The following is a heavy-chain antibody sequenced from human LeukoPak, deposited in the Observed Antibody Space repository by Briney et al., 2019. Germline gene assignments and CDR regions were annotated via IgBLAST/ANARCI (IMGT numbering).Heavy chain of an antibody. Sequence: GGSLRLSCAASGFTFSSYSMNWVRQAPGKGLEWVSSISSSSSYIYYADSVKGRFTISRDNAKNSLYLQMNSLRAEDTAVYYCARDLGRDYYDSSGYYNDYWGQGTLVTVSS. CDR1: GFTFSSYS. D-gene: IGHD3-22*01. J-gene: IGHJ4*02. V-gene: IGHV3-21*01. CDR2: ISSSSSYI. CDR3: ARDLGRDYYDSSGYYNDY.